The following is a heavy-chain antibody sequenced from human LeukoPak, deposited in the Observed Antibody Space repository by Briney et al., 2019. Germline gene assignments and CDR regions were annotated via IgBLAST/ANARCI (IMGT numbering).Heavy chain of an antibody. D-gene: IGHD3-22*01. CDR1: GFTFSTHA. J-gene: IGHJ4*02. V-gene: IGHV3-23*01. CDR3: AKDVNSSGYYLGFDY. CDR2: ISGGGDK. Sequence: GGSLRLSCAASGFTFSTHAMSWVRQAPGKGLEWVTTISGGGDKQYADHVKGRFTVSRDDSKNTLYLQMNSLRAEDTALYYCAKDVNSSGYYLGFDYWGQGTLVTVSS.